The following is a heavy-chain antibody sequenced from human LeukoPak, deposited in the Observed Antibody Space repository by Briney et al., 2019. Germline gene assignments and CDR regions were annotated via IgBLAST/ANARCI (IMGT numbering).Heavy chain of an antibody. J-gene: IGHJ3*02. CDR2: INANSGGT. D-gene: IGHD4-17*01. V-gene: IGHV1-2*02. CDR1: GYTFTAYY. CDR3: ARQHGDYSEGAFDI. Sequence: ASVTVSCKASGYTFTAYYMHWVRQAPGQGLEWMGWINANSGGTIYAQKFQGRVTMTRDTSITTAYMELSRLRSDDTAVYYCARQHGDYSEGAFDIWGQGTMVSVSS.